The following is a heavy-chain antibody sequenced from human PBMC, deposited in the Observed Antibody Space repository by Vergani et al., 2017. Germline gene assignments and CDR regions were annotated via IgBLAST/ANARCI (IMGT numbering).Heavy chain of an antibody. CDR1: GGSISSGSYY. Sequence: QVQLQESGPGLVKPSQTLSLTCTVSGGSISSGSYYWSWIRQPAGKGLEWIGRIYTSGSTYYNPSLKSRVTISVDTSKNQFSLKLSSVTAADTAVYYCARAGEEYSSSWYGYWGQGTLVTVSS. CDR3: ARAGEEYSSSWYGY. V-gene: IGHV4-61*02. J-gene: IGHJ4*02. CDR2: IYTSGST. D-gene: IGHD6-13*01.